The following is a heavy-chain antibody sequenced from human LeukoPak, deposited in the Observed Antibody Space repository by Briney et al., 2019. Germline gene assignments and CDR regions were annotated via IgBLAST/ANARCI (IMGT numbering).Heavy chain of an antibody. CDR2: IYYSGNT. CDR1: GVSISSSSYY. CDR3: ARVGSSSWFDAFDI. V-gene: IGHV4-61*05. D-gene: IGHD6-13*01. Sequence: RPSETLSLTCTVSGVSISSSSYYWGWIRQPPGKGLEWIGYIYYSGNTNYNPSLKSRVTISIDTSKNQFSLKLSSVTAADTAVYYCARVGSSSWFDAFDIWGQGTMVTVSS. J-gene: IGHJ3*02.